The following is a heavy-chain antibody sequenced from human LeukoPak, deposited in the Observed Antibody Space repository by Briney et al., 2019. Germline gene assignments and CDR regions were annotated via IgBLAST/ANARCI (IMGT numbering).Heavy chain of an antibody. CDR2: INPNSGGT. D-gene: IGHD1-26*01. J-gene: IGHJ4*02. CDR1: GYSFTAYD. V-gene: IGHV1-2*02. Sequence: ASVKVSCKASGYSFTAYDIHWVRQAPGQGLERMGWINPNSGGTKYAQKFQGRVTMTRDTSISTAYMELSRLTSDDTAVYYCARVRLPYSGSYHPFDYWGQGTLVTVSS. CDR3: ARVRLPYSGSYHPFDY.